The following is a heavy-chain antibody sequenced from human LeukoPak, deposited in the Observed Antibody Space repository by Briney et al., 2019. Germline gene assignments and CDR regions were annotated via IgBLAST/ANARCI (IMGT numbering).Heavy chain of an antibody. Sequence: SVKVSCKASGGTFSSYAISWVRQAPGQGLEWMGGIIPIFGTANYAQKFQGRVTITADKSTSTAYMELSSLRSEDTAVYYCARGVAAAVPSGFDYWGQGTLVTVSS. V-gene: IGHV1-69*06. CDR1: GGTFSSYA. D-gene: IGHD6-13*01. CDR3: ARGVAAAVPSGFDY. J-gene: IGHJ4*02. CDR2: IIPIFGTA.